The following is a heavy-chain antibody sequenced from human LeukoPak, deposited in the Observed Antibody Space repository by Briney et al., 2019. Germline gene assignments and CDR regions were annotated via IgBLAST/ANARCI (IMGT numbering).Heavy chain of an antibody. Sequence: SETLSLTCTVSGGSISSYYWSWIRQPAGKGLEWIGRIYTSGSTNYNPSLKSRVTMSVDTSKNQFSLKLSSVTAADTAVYYCARDGLGYCSSTSCYTVWFDPWGQGTLVTVSS. V-gene: IGHV4-4*07. CDR3: ARDGLGYCSSTSCYTVWFDP. D-gene: IGHD2-2*02. CDR2: IYTSGST. CDR1: GGSISSYY. J-gene: IGHJ5*02.